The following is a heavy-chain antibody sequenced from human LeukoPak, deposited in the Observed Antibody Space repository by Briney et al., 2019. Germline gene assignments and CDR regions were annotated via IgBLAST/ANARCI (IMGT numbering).Heavy chain of an antibody. CDR1: GFTFSSYA. D-gene: IGHD3-22*01. V-gene: IGHV3-30-3*01. Sequence: GGSLRLSCAASGFTFSSYAMHWVRQAPGKGLEGVAVISYDGSNKYYADSVKGRFTISRDNSKNTLYLQMNSLRAEDTAVYYCARDFNYDSSGYVDYWGQGTLVTVSS. CDR2: ISYDGSNK. CDR3: ARDFNYDSSGYVDY. J-gene: IGHJ4*02.